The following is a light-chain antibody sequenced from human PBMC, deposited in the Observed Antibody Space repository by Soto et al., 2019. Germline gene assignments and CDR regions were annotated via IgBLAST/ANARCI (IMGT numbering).Light chain of an antibody. CDR1: QSVSSY. Sequence: VLTQSPSTLSLSPGERATLSCRASQSVSSYLAWYQQKPGQAPRLLIYDTSNRATGVPARFSGSGSGTDFTLTISRLQPEDVAVYYCQQYEAVVTFGQGTKVDIK. CDR3: QQYEAVVT. V-gene: IGKV3-11*01. J-gene: IGKJ1*01. CDR2: DTS.